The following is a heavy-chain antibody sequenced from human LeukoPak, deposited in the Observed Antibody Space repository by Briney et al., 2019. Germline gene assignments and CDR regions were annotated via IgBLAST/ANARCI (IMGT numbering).Heavy chain of an antibody. CDR2: IYYSGST. CDR3: AGTAEGVAVVTAIPSSS. CDR1: GGSISSSSYY. D-gene: IGHD2-21*02. V-gene: IGHV4-39*07. J-gene: IGHJ4*02. Sequence: SETLSLTCTVSGGSISSSSYYWGWIRQPPGKGLEWIGSIYYSGSTYYNPSLKSRVTISVDTSKNQFSLKLSSVTAADTAVYYCAGTAEGVAVVTAIPSSSWGQGTLVTVSS.